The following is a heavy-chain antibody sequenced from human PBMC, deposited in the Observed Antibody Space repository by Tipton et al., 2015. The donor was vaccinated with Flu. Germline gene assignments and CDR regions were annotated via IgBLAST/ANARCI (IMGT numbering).Heavy chain of an antibody. Sequence: TLSLTCAVYVGSFSGYYWSWIRQSPGKGLEWIGEINHSGSANYNPSLNSRVTISVGTSKNQFSLKLSSVTAADTAVYYCARRRYFDLWGRGTQVTVSS. CDR2: INHSGSA. CDR3: ARRRYFDL. CDR1: VGSFSGYY. V-gene: IGHV4-34*01. J-gene: IGHJ2*01.